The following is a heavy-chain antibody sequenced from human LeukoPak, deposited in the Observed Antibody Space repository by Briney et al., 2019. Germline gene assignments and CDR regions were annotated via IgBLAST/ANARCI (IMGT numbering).Heavy chain of an antibody. CDR2: ISSSSSYI. D-gene: IGHD2-2*01. V-gene: IGHV3-21*01. J-gene: IGHJ6*03. Sequence: GGSLRLSCAASGFTFSSCSMNWVRRAPGKGLEWVSSISSSSSYIYYADSVKGRFTISRDNAKSSLYLQMNSLRAEDTAVYYCARDLGYCSSTSCYRGMDVWGKGTTVTVSS. CDR3: ARDLGYCSSTSCYRGMDV. CDR1: GFTFSSCS.